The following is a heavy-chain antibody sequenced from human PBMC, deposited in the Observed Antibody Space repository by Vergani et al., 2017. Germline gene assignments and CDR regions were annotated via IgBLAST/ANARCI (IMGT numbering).Heavy chain of an antibody. D-gene: IGHD6-19*01. V-gene: IGHV4-39*01. J-gene: IGHJ1*01. CDR2: IYYTGTT. CDR1: GVSIGSKSYY. Sequence: QLQLQESGPGLVKPSETLSLTCTVYGVSIGSKSYYWGWIRQPPGKGLEWIGTIYYTGTTYYNEAHKSRLTISVDTSKNQFSLNLTSVTAADTAVYYCTRHGRSGWAGYFQHWGQGTLVTASS. CDR3: TRHGRSGWAGYFQH.